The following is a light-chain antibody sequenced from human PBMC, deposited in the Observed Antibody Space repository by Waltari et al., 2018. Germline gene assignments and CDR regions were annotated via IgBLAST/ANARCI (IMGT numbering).Light chain of an antibody. Sequence: EIVFTQSPGTLPLSPGETATLACRASQSVSRALAWYQQKPGQAPRRLIYDASTRATGIPDRFSGSGSGTDFSLTISRLEPEDFAVYYCQKYVRLPATFGQGTKVEIK. CDR2: DAS. J-gene: IGKJ1*01. CDR1: QSVSRA. V-gene: IGKV3-20*01. CDR3: QKYVRLPAT.